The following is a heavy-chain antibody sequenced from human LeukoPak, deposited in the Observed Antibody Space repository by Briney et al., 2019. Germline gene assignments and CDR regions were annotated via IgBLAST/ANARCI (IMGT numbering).Heavy chain of an antibody. J-gene: IGHJ6*02. Sequence: SETLSLTCTVAGGSISSDVHYWDWIRQAPGKGLEWIGSLLYNGNTWYNPSLESRVTISVDTSENQFSLRLTSVNAADTALYFCTRRGSGNGGTYAGMDVWGPGTSVTV. V-gene: IGHV4-39*01. CDR3: TRRGSGNGGTYAGMDV. CDR1: GGSISSDVHY. CDR2: LLYNGNT. D-gene: IGHD1-26*01.